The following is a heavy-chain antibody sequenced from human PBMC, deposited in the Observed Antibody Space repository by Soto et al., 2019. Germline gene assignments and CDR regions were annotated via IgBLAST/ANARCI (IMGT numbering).Heavy chain of an antibody. CDR2: ISYDGSNK. CDR1: GFTFSSYA. Sequence: QVQLVESGGGVVQPGRSLRLSCAASGFTFSSYAMHWVRQAPGKGLEWVAVISYDGSNKYYADSVKGRFTISRDNSKNTLYLQMNSLRAEDTAVYYCARKQWLQRNDYYYGMDVWGQGTTVTVSS. CDR3: ARKQWLQRNDYYYGMDV. J-gene: IGHJ6*02. V-gene: IGHV3-30-3*01. D-gene: IGHD6-19*01.